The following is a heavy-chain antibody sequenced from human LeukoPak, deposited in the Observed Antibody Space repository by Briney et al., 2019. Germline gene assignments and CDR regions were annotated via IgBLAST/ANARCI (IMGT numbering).Heavy chain of an antibody. CDR2: ISAYNGNT. Sequence: ASVKVSCKASGYTFTSYGISWVRQAPGQGLEWMGWISAYNGNTNYAQKLQGRVTMTTDTSASTTYMELRSLRSDDTAVYYCARDIGYCSSTSCHPYGYWGQGTLVTVSS. CDR3: ARDIGYCSSTSCHPYGY. V-gene: IGHV1-18*01. D-gene: IGHD2-2*01. CDR1: GYTFTSYG. J-gene: IGHJ4*02.